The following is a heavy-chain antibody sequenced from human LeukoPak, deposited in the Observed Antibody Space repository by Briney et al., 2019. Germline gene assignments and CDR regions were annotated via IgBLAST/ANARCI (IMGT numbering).Heavy chain of an antibody. J-gene: IGHJ3*02. V-gene: IGHV1-69*05. D-gene: IGHD3-3*01. CDR1: GGTFSSYA. CDR3: ARGVFRVVNNAFDI. CDR2: IIPIFGTA. Sequence: SVKVSCKASGGTFSSYAISWVRQAPGQGLEWMGRIIPIFGTANYAQKFQGRVTITTDESTSTAYMELSSMRSEDTAVYYCARGVFRVVNNAFDIWGQGTMVIVSA.